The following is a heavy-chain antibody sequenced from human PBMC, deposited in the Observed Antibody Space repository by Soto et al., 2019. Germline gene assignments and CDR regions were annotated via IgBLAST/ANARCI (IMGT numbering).Heavy chain of an antibody. CDR2: IKNKADGGTT. CDR1: GITFTNAW. V-gene: IGHV3-15*01. D-gene: IGHD4-17*01. Sequence: EVQLVESGGDLVKPGGCLRLSCAASGITFTNAWMSWVRQAPGKGLEWVGRIKNKADGGTTDYAAPVRGRSTISRDDSKNTLFLQMNSLETEDTAVYYCTTDPGDYEDFWGRGTLVTVSS. J-gene: IGHJ4*02. CDR3: TTDPGDYEDF.